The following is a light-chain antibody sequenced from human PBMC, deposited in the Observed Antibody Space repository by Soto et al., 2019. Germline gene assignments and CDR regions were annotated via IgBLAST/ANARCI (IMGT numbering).Light chain of an antibody. CDR3: SSYTGGNALVL. CDR2: EAT. V-gene: IGLV2-14*01. Sequence: QSALTQPASVSGSPGQSITISCSGTSSDIGAYDLVSWYQQHPGRAPKVIIYEATNRPSGVSDRFSGSKSGNTASLTISGLQPEDEADYYCSSYTGGNALVLFGGGTQLTVL. J-gene: IGLJ3*02. CDR1: SSDIGAYDL.